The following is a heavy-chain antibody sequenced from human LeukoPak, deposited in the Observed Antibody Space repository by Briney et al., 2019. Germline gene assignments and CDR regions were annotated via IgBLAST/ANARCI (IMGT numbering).Heavy chain of an antibody. CDR3: ARDRYYYDSSGRPGYFYYYYMDV. CDR2: INPNSGGT. J-gene: IGHJ6*03. CDR1: GYTFTGYY. D-gene: IGHD3-22*01. Sequence: GASVTVSCKASGYTFTGYYMHWVRQAPGQGLEGMGWINPNSGGTNYAQKFQGRVTMTRDTSISTAYMELSRLRSDDTAVYYCARDRYYYDSSGRPGYFYYYYMDVWGKGTTVTVSS. V-gene: IGHV1-2*02.